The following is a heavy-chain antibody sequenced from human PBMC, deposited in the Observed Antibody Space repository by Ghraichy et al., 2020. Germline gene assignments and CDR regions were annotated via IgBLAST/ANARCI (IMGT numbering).Heavy chain of an antibody. Sequence: ETLSLTCTVSLGSINSTSYYWGWIRQSPGKGLEWIGSMSYRGHTYYNPSLESRVSISVDTSKNQFSLKLSSVTAADTAVFYCAGHHYSDDYNFKLTNFDYWGQGTLVTVSS. CDR1: LGSINSTSYY. D-gene: IGHD5-24*01. CDR2: MSYRGHT. J-gene: IGHJ4*02. CDR3: AGHHYSDDYNFKLTNFDY. V-gene: IGHV4-39*01.